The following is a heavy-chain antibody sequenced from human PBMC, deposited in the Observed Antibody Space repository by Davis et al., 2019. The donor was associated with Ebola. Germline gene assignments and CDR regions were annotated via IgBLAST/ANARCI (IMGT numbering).Heavy chain of an antibody. V-gene: IGHV5-51*01. CDR3: AIPLGGSGYLSAFDI. Sequence: GESLKISCKGSGYSFTSYWIGWVRQLPGKGLECMGIIYPGDSDTRYSPSFQGQVTISADKSISTAYLQWSSLKASDTAMYYCAIPLGGSGYLSAFDIWGQGTMVTVSS. CDR1: GYSFTSYW. D-gene: IGHD3-3*01. CDR2: IYPGDSDT. J-gene: IGHJ3*02.